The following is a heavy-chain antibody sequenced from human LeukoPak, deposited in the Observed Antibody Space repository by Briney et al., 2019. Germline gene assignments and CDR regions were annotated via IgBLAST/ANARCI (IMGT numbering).Heavy chain of an antibody. CDR2: IYCECRNK. J-gene: IGHJ4*02. Sequence: VGSLRLSCAASGFTFSSYAMHWVRQAPGKGLEWVAVIYCECRNKYYADSVKGRFTISRDNSKNTLYLQMNSLRAEDTAVYYCARGTPLYCGGDCYSGTFDYWGQGTLVTVTS. V-gene: IGHV3-30*04. D-gene: IGHD2-21*02. CDR3: ARGTPLYCGGDCYSGTFDY. CDR1: GFTFSSYA.